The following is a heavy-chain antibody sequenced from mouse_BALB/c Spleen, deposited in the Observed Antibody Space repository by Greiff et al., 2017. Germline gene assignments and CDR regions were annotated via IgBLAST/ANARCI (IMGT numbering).Heavy chain of an antibody. Sequence: EVKLVESGGGLVQPGGSLKLSCAASGFTFSSYGMSWVRQTPDKRLELVATINSNGGSTYYPDSVKGRFTISRDNAKNTLYLQMSSLKSEDTAMYYCARDRSYGNYGAMDYWGQGTSVTVSS. CDR2: INSNGGST. CDR3: ARDRSYGNYGAMDY. D-gene: IGHD2-1*01. J-gene: IGHJ4*01. CDR1: GFTFSSYG. V-gene: IGHV5-6-3*01.